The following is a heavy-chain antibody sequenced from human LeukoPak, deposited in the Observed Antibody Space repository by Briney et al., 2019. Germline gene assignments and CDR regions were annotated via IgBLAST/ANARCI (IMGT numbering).Heavy chain of an antibody. CDR3: ARDKSVGATPFDY. V-gene: IGHV3-7*05. Sequence: GGSLRLSCAASGFTFSNYWMGWVRQAPGKGLERVANIKQDGSEKYYVDSVKGRFTISRDNAKKSLYLQMNSLRAEDTAVYYCARDKSVGATPFDYWGQGTLVTVSS. D-gene: IGHD1-26*01. CDR2: IKQDGSEK. J-gene: IGHJ4*02. CDR1: GFTFSNYW.